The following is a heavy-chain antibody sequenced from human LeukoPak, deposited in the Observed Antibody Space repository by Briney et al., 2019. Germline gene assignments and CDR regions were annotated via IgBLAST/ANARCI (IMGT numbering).Heavy chain of an antibody. J-gene: IGHJ4*02. V-gene: IGHV4-34*01. Sequence: SETLSLTCAVFGGSFSDYYWSWIRQPPGTGLEWIGEIDHSGITNYNPSLKSRVTISADTSKNQFSLKLSSVTAADTSVYYCASDTVAGTGWGQGTLVTVSS. CDR1: GGSFSDYY. CDR2: IDHSGIT. CDR3: ASDTVAGTG. D-gene: IGHD6-19*01.